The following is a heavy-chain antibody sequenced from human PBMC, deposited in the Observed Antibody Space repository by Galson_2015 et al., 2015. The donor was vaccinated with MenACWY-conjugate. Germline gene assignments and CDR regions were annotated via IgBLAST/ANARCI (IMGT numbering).Heavy chain of an antibody. Sequence: SLRLSCAASGFSFSDFGMHWVRQAPGKGLEWVAFIRYDGSNKYYADSVKGRFTISRDNSKNTLYLQVKSLRPDDTAVYYCAKDLSGSTEGGDSWGQGT. CDR3: AKDLSGSTEGGDS. J-gene: IGHJ4*02. D-gene: IGHD1-26*01. CDR1: GFSFSDFG. V-gene: IGHV3-30*02. CDR2: IRYDGSNK.